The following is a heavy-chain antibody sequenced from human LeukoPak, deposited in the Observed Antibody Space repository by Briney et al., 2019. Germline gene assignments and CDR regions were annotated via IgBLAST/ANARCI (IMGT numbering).Heavy chain of an antibody. J-gene: IGHJ5*02. CDR1: GYTFTGYY. CDR3: ATDRGSTSLGWFDP. D-gene: IGHD2-2*01. CDR2: INPNSGGT. V-gene: IGHV1-2*02. Sequence: ASVKVSCKASGYTFTGYYMHWVRQAPGQGLEWTGWINPNSGGTNYAQKFQGRVTMTRDTSISTAYMDLSRLRSDDTAVYYCATDRGSTSLGWFDPWGQGTLVTVSS.